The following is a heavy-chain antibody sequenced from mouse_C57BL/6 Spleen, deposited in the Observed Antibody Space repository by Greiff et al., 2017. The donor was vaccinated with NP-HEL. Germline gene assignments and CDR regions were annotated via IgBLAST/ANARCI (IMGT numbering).Heavy chain of an antibody. V-gene: IGHV1-55*01. Sequence: VQLQQPGAELVKPGASVKMSCKASGYTFTSYWITWVKQRPGQGLEWIGDIYPGSGSTNYNEKFKSKATLTVDTSSSTAYMQLSSLTSEDSAVYYCARATTVVRYFDVWGTGATVTVSS. J-gene: IGHJ1*03. CDR1: GYTFTSYW. CDR2: IYPGSGST. CDR3: ARATTVVRYFDV. D-gene: IGHD1-1*01.